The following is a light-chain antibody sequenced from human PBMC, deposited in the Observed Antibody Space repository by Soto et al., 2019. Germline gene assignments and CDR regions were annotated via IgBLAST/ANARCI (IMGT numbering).Light chain of an antibody. CDR1: SSDVGGYNY. V-gene: IGLV2-14*01. J-gene: IGLJ2*01. CDR2: DVR. CDR3: SSYTSGSTPV. Sequence: QSALTQPASVSGSPGQSITISCTGTSSDVGGYNYVSWYQQHPGKAPKLMIFDVRNRPSGVSNRFSGSKSGNTASLTISGLQAEDEADHYCSSYTSGSTPVFGGGTKVTVL.